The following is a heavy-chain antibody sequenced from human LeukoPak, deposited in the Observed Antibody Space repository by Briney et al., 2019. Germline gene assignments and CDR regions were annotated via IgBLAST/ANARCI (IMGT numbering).Heavy chain of an antibody. CDR1: GDSVSSNSAA. D-gene: IGHD3-22*01. V-gene: IGHV6-1*01. CDR2: TYYRSKWYN. J-gene: IGHJ5*02. Sequence: SQTLSLTCAISGDSVSSNSAAWNWIRQSPSRGLEWLGRTYYRSKWYNDYAVSVKSRITINPDTSKNQFSLQLNSVTPEDTAVYYCARSLITMIVWPGGWFDPWGQGTLVTVSS. CDR3: ARSLITMIVWPGGWFDP.